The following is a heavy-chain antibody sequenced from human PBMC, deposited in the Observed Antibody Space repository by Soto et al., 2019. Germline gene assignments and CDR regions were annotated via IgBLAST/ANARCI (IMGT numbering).Heavy chain of an antibody. J-gene: IGHJ6*03. CDR2: IRSKAYGGTT. Sequence: GGSLRLSCTASGFTFGDYAMSWFRQAPGKGLEWVGFIRSKAYGGTTEYAASVKGRFTISRDDSKSIAYLQMNSLKTEDTAVYYCTRAVSITIFGVVIINYYYYYMDVWGKGTTVTVSS. V-gene: IGHV3-49*03. D-gene: IGHD3-3*01. CDR3: TRAVSITIFGVVIINYYYYYMDV. CDR1: GFTFGDYA.